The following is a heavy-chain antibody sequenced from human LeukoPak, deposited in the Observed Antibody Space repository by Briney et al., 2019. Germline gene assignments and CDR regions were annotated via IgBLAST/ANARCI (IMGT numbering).Heavy chain of an antibody. D-gene: IGHD1-26*01. Sequence: SETLSLTCAVYGGSFSGYYWSWIRQPPGKGLEWIGEINHSGSTNYNPSLKSRVTISVDTSKNQFSLKLSSVAAADTAVYYCARGVKVGATNYYYYYMDVWGKGTTVTVSS. CDR1: GGSFSGYY. J-gene: IGHJ6*03. CDR3: ARGVKVGATNYYYYYMDV. V-gene: IGHV4-34*01. CDR2: INHSGST.